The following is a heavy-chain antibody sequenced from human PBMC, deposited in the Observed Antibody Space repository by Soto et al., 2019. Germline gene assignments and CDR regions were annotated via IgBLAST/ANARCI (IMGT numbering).Heavy chain of an antibody. J-gene: IGHJ5*02. CDR1: GGPFSRYA. D-gene: IGHD3-16*01. V-gene: IGHV1-69*12. Sequence: QVQLVQSGAEVKQPGSSVKVSCKASGGPFSRYAFTWVRQAPGQGLEWMGGIAPFSATADYAQKFQGRVTIPAAESTSTAYWELSSLGSKDPAVFFCATGGGAPPGFAPGGQGTRVIFPS. CDR3: ATGGGAPPGFAP. CDR2: IAPFSATA.